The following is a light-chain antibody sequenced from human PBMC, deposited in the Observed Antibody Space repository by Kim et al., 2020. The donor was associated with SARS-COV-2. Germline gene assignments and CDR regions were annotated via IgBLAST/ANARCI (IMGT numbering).Light chain of an antibody. CDR2: KVS. V-gene: IGKV2-30*02. CDR1: QSLAHSDGNTY. CDR3: MQGSNWPPVT. Sequence: DVVMTQSPLSLPVTLGQPASISCRSSQSLAHSDGNTYLNWFQQRPGQSPRRLIYKVSNRDSGVPDRFSGSGSGTDFTLKISRVEAEDVGVYYCMQGSNWPPVTFGQGTKVDIK. J-gene: IGKJ1*01.